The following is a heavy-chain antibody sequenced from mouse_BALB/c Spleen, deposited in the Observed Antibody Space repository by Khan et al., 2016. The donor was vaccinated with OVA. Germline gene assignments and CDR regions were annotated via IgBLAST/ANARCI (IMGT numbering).Heavy chain of an antibody. D-gene: IGHD2-3*01. CDR1: GYTFADSG. J-gene: IGHJ3*01. CDR3: TRDGISEFTY. CDR2: ISTYYGNI. V-gene: IGHV1S137*01. Sequence: VQLQQSGPEPVRPGASVKISCKGSGYTFADSGMHWVRQSHAKSLEWIGVISTYYGNIKYNQKFEGRATMTVDKSSSTAYLELARLTSEVSAVYFCTRDGISEFTYWGQGTLVTVSA.